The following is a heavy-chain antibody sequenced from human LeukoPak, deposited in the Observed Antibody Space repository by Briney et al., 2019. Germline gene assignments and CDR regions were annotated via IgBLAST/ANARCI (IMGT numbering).Heavy chain of an antibody. CDR1: GFTFSDYY. Sequence: TGGSLRLSCAASGFTFSDYYMSWIRQAPGKGLEWVSYISSSSSYTNYADSVKGRFTISRDNSKNTLYLQVNSLRAEDTAVYYCAKDNSGWYHSFDYWGQGALVTVSS. V-gene: IGHV3-11*05. CDR2: ISSSSSYT. CDR3: AKDNSGWYHSFDY. J-gene: IGHJ4*02. D-gene: IGHD6-19*01.